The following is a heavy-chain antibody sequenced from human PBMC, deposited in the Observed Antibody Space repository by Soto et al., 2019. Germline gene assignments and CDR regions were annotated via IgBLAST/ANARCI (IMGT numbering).Heavy chain of an antibody. D-gene: IGHD2-21*02. V-gene: IGHV3-33*01. CDR3: ASVVVTAKSYYYGMDV. CDR1: GFTFSSYG. J-gene: IGHJ6*02. Sequence: PGGSLRLSCAASGFTFSSYGMHWVRQAPGKGLEWVAVIWYDGSNKYYADSVKGRFTISRDNSKNTLYLQMNSLRAEDTAVYYCASVVVTAKSYYYGMDVWGQGTTVTVSS. CDR2: IWYDGSNK.